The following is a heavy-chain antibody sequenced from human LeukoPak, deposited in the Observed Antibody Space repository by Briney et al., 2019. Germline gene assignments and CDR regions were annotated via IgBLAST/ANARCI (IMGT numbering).Heavy chain of an antibody. D-gene: IGHD3-22*01. J-gene: IGHJ5*02. CDR1: GGSISNYY. Sequence: SETLSLTCTVSGGSISNYYWGWIRQAPGKGLVWIGSIYYSGNTYYNPSLKSRVTISVDTSKNQFSLKLSSVTAADTAVYYCARAGYDSSGYPFFFDPWGQGTLVTISS. CDR3: ARAGYDSSGYPFFFDP. V-gene: IGHV4-39*07. CDR2: IYYSGNT.